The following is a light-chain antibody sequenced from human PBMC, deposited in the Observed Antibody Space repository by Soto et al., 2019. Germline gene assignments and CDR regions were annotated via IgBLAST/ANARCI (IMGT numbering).Light chain of an antibody. Sequence: QSALTQPASVSGSPGQSITIPCTGTSSDVGGYKYVSWYQQHPGKTPKLIIYEVSNRPSGVSNRFSGSKSGNTASLTISGLQAEDEADYYCTSYTSSATGVFGGGTKLTVL. CDR1: SSDVGGYKY. J-gene: IGLJ2*01. V-gene: IGLV2-14*01. CDR3: TSYTSSATGV. CDR2: EVS.